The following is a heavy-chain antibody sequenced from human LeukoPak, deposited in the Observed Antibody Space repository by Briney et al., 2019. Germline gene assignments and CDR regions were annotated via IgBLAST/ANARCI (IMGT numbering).Heavy chain of an antibody. Sequence: PGGSLRLSCAAAGFSFSTYSMNWVRQTPGKGLEWVSSIXXTXSYIYYAASVKGRFTLSRDNGKNSLYLQMNSLRAEDTAVYYCARGGMGANSQEYFYYGMDVWGQGTTVTVSS. CDR3: ARGGMGANSQEYFYYGMDV. CDR2: IXXTXSYI. J-gene: IGHJ6*02. V-gene: IGHV3-21*01. CDR1: GFSFSTYS. D-gene: IGHD2-8*01.